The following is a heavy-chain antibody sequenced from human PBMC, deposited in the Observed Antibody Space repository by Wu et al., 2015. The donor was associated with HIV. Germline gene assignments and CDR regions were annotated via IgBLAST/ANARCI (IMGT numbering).Heavy chain of an antibody. Sequence: QVQLVQSGAEVKKPGASVKVSCKASGYTFTRYYIHWVRQAPGQGLEWMGWIDPASGAIKSAQKFQGRVTMTRDTSINTAYMELSRLMSDDTAVYYCARDPQGGSSWYTHWGQGTLVTVSS. CDR3: ARDPQGGSSWYTH. CDR2: IDPASGAI. D-gene: IGHD6-13*01. J-gene: IGHJ4*02. CDR1: GYTFTRYY. V-gene: IGHV1-2*02.